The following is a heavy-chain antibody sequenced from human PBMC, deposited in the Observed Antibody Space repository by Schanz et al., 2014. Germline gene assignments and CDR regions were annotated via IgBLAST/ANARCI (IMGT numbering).Heavy chain of an antibody. CDR2: ISYDGSFK. D-gene: IGHD7-27*01. Sequence: QVQLVESGGGVVQPGRSLRLSCAASGFNFGNHGMHWVRQAPGKGLEWVAVISYDGSFKNYADSVRGRITMSRDNSKNTMYLQINNLRADDTAVYYGARELPGVVAFDFWGQGTMVTVSS. J-gene: IGHJ3*01. V-gene: IGHV3-33*01. CDR3: ARELPGVVAFDF. CDR1: GFNFGNHG.